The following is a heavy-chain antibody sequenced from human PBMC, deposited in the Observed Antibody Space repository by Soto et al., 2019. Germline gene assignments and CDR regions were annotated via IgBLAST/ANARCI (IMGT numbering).Heavy chain of an antibody. CDR3: AANPRNDTDPLWTY. V-gene: IGHV5-51*01. Sequence: GESLKISCKTSGFAFSKYWVGWVRQMPGKGFEWMGITYPGDSATKYSPSFQGHVAISSDKSTNTAYLQWSSLRASDTAIYFCAANPRNDTDPLWTYWGQGTLVTVSS. D-gene: IGHD3-16*01. CDR2: TYPGDSAT. CDR1: GFAFSKYW. J-gene: IGHJ4*02.